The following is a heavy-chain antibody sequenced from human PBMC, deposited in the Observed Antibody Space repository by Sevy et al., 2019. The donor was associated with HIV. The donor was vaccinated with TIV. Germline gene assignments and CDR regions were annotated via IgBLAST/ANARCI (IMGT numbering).Heavy chain of an antibody. J-gene: IGHJ4*02. CDR3: ARAVLEISTWRSDY. D-gene: IGHD1-1*01. CDR1: GFTFSSYR. V-gene: IGHV3-21*01. CDR2: IGSTSAYI. Sequence: GVSLRLSCAASGFTFSSYRMTWVRQAPGKGLEWVSCIGSTSAYINYADSVKGRFTISRDNAKNLLYLQMDSLRAEDTAVYYCARAVLEISTWRSDYWGQGTLVTVSS.